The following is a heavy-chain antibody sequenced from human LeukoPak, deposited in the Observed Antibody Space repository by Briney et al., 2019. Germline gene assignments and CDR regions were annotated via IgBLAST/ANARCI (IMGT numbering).Heavy chain of an antibody. Sequence: ASVKVSCKASGFTFTSSAVQWVRQACGQRLEWIGWIVVGSGNTNYAQKFQERVTITRDMSTSTAYMELSSLRSEDTAVYYCAADTSNGDYNYYYGMDVWGKGTTVTVSS. CDR1: GFTFTSSA. CDR3: AADTSNGDYNYYYGMDV. D-gene: IGHD4-17*01. J-gene: IGHJ6*04. V-gene: IGHV1-58*01. CDR2: IVVGSGNT.